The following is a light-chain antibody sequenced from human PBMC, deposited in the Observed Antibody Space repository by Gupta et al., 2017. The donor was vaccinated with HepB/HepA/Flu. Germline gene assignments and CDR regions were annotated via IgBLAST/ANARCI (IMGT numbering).Light chain of an antibody. J-gene: IGKJ1*01. CDR2: DAS. CDR3: QQYDNRPPWT. V-gene: IGKV1-33*01. Sequence: DIQMTQSPSSLSASVGDRVTITCQASQDISKYLISHHQKPGKTPRFLISDASNLETGVPSRFSGSGFGTEFTFTISSLQPEDSATYYCQQYDNRPPWTLRQGTKVEIK. CDR1: QDISKY.